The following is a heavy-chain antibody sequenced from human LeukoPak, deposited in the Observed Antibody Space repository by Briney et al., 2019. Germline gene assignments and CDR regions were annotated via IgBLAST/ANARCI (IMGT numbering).Heavy chain of an antibody. CDR2: ISYDGSNK. J-gene: IGHJ4*02. CDR3: ASRHCSGGGCYFAGADPFDY. CDR1: GFTFSNYT. D-gene: IGHD2-15*01. Sequence: PGGSLRLSCAASGFTFSNYTIHWVRQAPGKGLEWVAVISYDGSNKNYADSVKGRFTISRDNSKNTLYLQMNSLRTEDTAVYYCASRHCSGGGCYFAGADPFDYWGQGTLVTVSS. V-gene: IGHV3-30-3*01.